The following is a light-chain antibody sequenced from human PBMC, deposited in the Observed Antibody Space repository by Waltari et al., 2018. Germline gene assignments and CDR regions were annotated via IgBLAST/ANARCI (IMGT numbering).Light chain of an antibody. V-gene: IGKV3-11*01. Sequence: EVVLTQSPATLSLSPGESATLSCRASQSVRSYLAWYQQKPGHAPRLLMYDVSNRATGIPARFSGSGSGTDFTLTISSPEPEDSAVYFCQQRSNWPLTFGGGTKVEIK. CDR3: QQRSNWPLT. CDR2: DVS. J-gene: IGKJ4*01. CDR1: QSVRSY.